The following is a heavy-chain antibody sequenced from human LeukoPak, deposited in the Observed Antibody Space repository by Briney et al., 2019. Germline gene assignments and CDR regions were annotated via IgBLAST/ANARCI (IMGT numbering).Heavy chain of an antibody. D-gene: IGHD3-10*01. CDR3: ARAPGHGAAYYFDY. J-gene: IGHJ4*02. Sequence: GALRLSCAATGFTFSNFAMHWVRQAPGKGLEWVAVVSYDGSYKYYADSVKGRFTISRDNSKNTLYLQMNSLRAEDTAVYYCARAPGHGAAYYFDYWGQGTLVTVSS. CDR1: GFTFSNFA. CDR2: VSYDGSYK. V-gene: IGHV3-30*04.